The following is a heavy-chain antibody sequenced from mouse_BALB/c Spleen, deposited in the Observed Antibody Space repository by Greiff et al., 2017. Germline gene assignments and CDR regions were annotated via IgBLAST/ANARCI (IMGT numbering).Heavy chain of an antibody. D-gene: IGHD2-14*01. Sequence: EVQLQQSGPELVKPGASVKVSCKASGYAFTSYNLYWAKQSHGKSLEWIGYIDPYTGGTSSNQKFKGKATLTVDKSSSTAYMHLNSLTSEGSAVYYCARYYRYDGTYYAMDYWGQGTSVTVSS. CDR3: ARYYRYDGTYYAMDY. J-gene: IGHJ4*01. CDR2: IDPYTGGT. CDR1: GYAFTSYN. V-gene: IGHV1S135*01.